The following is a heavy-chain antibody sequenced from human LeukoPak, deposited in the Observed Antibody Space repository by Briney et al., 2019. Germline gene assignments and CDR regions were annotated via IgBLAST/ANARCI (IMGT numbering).Heavy chain of an antibody. CDR1: GFTFRNYG. CDR3: ARGEDWFDP. Sequence: GGSLRLSCAASGFTFRNYGLSWVRQAPGKGLEWVATISASGGTIHYADSVRGRFTISRDNSKNTLYLQMNSLRAEDTAVYYCARGEDWFDPWGQGTLVTVSS. CDR2: ISASGGTI. J-gene: IGHJ5*02. V-gene: IGHV3-23*01.